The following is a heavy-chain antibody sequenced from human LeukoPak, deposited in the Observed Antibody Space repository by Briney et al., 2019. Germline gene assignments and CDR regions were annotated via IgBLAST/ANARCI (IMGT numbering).Heavy chain of an antibody. CDR3: ATRRSGGWNFDC. CDR1: GGSISSSSYY. D-gene: IGHD2-15*01. J-gene: IGHJ4*02. CDR2: IYYSGSA. Sequence: SETLSLTCTVSGGSISSSSYYWGWIRQPPGKGLGWIGCIYYSGSAYYNPSLKSRVTISVDTSKNKFSLYLSSVTAADTAVYYCATRRSGGWNFDCWGRGTLVTVSS. V-gene: IGHV4-39*01.